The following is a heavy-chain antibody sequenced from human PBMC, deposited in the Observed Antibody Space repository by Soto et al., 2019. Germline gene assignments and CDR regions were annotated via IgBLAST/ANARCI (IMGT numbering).Heavy chain of an antibody. CDR3: AREGYGSGSYYYYFDY. V-gene: IGHV3-7*01. D-gene: IGHD3-10*01. J-gene: IGHJ4*02. CDR1: GFTFSSYW. Sequence: EVQLVESGGGLVQPGGSLRLSCAASGFTFSSYWMSWVRQAPGKGLEWVANIKQDGSEKYYVDSVKGRFTISRDNAKNSPYLQINSQRAENTAVYYCAREGYGSGSYYYYFDYWGQGTLVTVSS. CDR2: IKQDGSEK.